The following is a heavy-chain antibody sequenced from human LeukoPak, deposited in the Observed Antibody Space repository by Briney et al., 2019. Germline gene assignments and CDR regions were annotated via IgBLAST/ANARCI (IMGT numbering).Heavy chain of an antibody. D-gene: IGHD2-21*01. V-gene: IGHV4-61*10. Sequence: SETLSLTCTVSGGSVSSSYYWGWIRQPAGKGQEWIGYIYSSGSTIYNPSLKSRVTISIDTSKTQFSLKLISVTAEDTAVYYRAGDWNWGQGILVTVSS. CDR2: IYSSGST. CDR3: AGDWN. J-gene: IGHJ4*02. CDR1: GGSVSSSYY.